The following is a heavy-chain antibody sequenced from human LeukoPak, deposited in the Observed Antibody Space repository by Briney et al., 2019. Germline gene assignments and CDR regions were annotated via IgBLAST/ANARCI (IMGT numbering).Heavy chain of an antibody. CDR2: ISNSGSTI. J-gene: IGHJ6*03. Sequence: GGSLRLSCAASGFTFSSYEMNWVRQAPGKGLEWVSYISNSGSTIHYADSVKGRFTISRDNAKNSLYLQMNSLRAEDTAVYYCARDATTAAGTVYMDVWGRGTTVTISS. D-gene: IGHD6-13*01. V-gene: IGHV3-48*03. CDR3: ARDATTAAGTVYMDV. CDR1: GFTFSSYE.